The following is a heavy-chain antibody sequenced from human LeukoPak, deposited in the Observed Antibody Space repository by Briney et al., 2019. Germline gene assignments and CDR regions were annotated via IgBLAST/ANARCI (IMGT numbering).Heavy chain of an antibody. V-gene: IGHV3-53*01. CDR3: ARVRRQVGSRWFDS. CDR2: INIGGSV. Sequence: GGSLRLSCAASGFPFTNNYMSWVRQAPGKGLEWVSVINIGGSVSYADSVKGRFTISRDNSNSTLYLQMNSLRVEDTALYYCARVRRQVGSRWFDSWGQGTQVTVSS. D-gene: IGHD1-26*01. CDR1: GFPFTNNY. J-gene: IGHJ5*01.